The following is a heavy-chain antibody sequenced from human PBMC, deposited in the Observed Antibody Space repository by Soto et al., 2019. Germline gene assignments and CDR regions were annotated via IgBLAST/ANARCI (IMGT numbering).Heavy chain of an antibody. CDR3: ARVAYGGKEYGMDV. Sequence: PSETLSLTCTVSGGSISSYYWSWIRQPPGKGLEWIGYIYYSGSTNYNPSLKSRVTISVDTSKNQFSLKLSSVTAADTAVYYCARVAYGGKEYGMDVWRQGTTVTVSS. D-gene: IGHD4-17*01. J-gene: IGHJ6*02. CDR2: IYYSGST. CDR1: GGSISSYY. V-gene: IGHV4-59*01.